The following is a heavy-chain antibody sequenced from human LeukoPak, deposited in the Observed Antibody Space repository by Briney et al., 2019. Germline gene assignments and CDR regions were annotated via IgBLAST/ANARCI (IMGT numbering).Heavy chain of an antibody. CDR3: ARGQVEMATIDY. J-gene: IGHJ4*02. D-gene: IGHD5-24*01. CDR1: GGSISSYY. V-gene: IGHV4-59*01. CDR2: IYYSGST. Sequence: PSETLSLTCTVSGGSISSYYWSWIRQPPGKGLEWIGYIYYSGSTNYNPSLKSRVTISVDTSKNQFSLKLSSVTAADTAVYYCARGQVEMATIDYWGQGTLVTVSS.